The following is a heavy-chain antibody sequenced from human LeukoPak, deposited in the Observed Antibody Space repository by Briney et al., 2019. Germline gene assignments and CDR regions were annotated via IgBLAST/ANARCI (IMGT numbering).Heavy chain of an antibody. D-gene: IGHD2-8*01. V-gene: IGHV3-48*03. CDR2: ISSSGSTI. CDR3: AREPGFCTNGVCYTRAFDY. CDR1: GFTFSSYE. Sequence: GGSLRLSCAASGFTFSSYEMNWVRQAPGKGLEWVSYISSSGSTIYYADSVKGRFTISRDSAKNSLYPQMNSLRAEDTAVYYCAREPGFCTNGVCYTRAFDYWGQGTLVTVSS. J-gene: IGHJ4*02.